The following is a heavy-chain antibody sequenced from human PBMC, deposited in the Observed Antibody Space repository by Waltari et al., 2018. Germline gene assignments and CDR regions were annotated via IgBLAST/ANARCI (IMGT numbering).Heavy chain of an antibody. V-gene: IGHV4-4*07. J-gene: IGHJ4*02. D-gene: IGHD2-21*01. CDR3: AGEGVPYCGGDCYQFGY. Sequence: QVQLQESGPRLVKASETLSLTRTVSGGSISSHYWSWIRQPAGKGLEWIGRIYTSGNTNYNPSLKSRVSMSVDTSKNQFSLKLSSVTAADTAMYYCAGEGVPYCGGDCYQFGYWGQGTLVTVSS. CDR1: GGSISSHY. CDR2: IYTSGNT.